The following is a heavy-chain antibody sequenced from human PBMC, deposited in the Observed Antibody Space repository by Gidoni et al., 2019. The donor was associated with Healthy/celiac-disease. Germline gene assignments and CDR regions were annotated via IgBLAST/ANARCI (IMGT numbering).Heavy chain of an antibody. D-gene: IGHD3-16*01. V-gene: IGHV3-9*01. Sequence: EVQLVASGGGLVQPGRSLRLSCAASGFTFDAYAMHWVRQAPGKGREWVSGISWNSGSRGYADSVKGRFTISRDNAKNSLYLQMNSLRAEDTAVYYWAKGSEGDYYYYGMDVWGQGTTVTVSS. CDR1: GFTFDAYA. CDR3: AKGSEGDYYYYGMDV. CDR2: ISWNSGSR. J-gene: IGHJ6*02.